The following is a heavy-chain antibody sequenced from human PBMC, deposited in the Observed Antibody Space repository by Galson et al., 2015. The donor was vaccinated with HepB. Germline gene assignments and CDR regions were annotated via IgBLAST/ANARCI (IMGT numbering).Heavy chain of an antibody. CDR1: GFTLKNYV. Sequence: SLRPSCAASGFTLKNYVMTWARRAPGKGLEWVSVITGSGATTFSADSVTGRFIIYRDNSKNPVYLHMNSLKADDTAIYYCAKEPPYCGGDCYSVSDVWGQGTLVTVSS. D-gene: IGHD2-21*02. V-gene: IGHV3-23*01. CDR2: ITGSGATT. J-gene: IGHJ4*02. CDR3: AKEPPYCGGDCYSVSDV.